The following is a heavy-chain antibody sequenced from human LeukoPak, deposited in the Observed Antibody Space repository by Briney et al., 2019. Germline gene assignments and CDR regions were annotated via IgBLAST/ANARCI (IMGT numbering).Heavy chain of an antibody. CDR1: GFSLNPSGMG. Sequence: ESGPTLVKPTQTFTLTCTFSGFSLNPSGMGVGWIRQPPGKALEWIALIYWNDDKRYSPSLKSRLTITKGTSENQVVLTMTNMDPVDTATYYCAYLRGGGNSALFDSWGQGTLVTVSS. CDR3: AYLRGGGNSALFDS. V-gene: IGHV2-5*01. D-gene: IGHD4-23*01. J-gene: IGHJ4*01. CDR2: IYWNDDK.